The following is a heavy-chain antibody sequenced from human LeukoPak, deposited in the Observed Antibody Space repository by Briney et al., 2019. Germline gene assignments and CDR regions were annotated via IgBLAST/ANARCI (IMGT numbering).Heavy chain of an antibody. CDR3: ARDFRGYDLWSGSFHFDY. CDR2: INPNSGGT. J-gene: IGHJ4*02. D-gene: IGHD3-3*01. CDR1: GYTFTGYY. Sequence: ASVKVSCKASGYTFTGYYMHWVRQAPGQGLEWMGWINPNSGGTNYAQKFQGRVTMTRDTSLSTAYMELSRLRSDDTALYYCARDFRGYDLWSGSFHFDYWGQGTLVTVSS. V-gene: IGHV1-2*02.